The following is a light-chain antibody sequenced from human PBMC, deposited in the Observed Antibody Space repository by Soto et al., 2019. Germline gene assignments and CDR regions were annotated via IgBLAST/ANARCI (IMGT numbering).Light chain of an antibody. Sequence: DIVMTQSPDSLAVSLGERATINCKSSPSVLYRSNNKSFFAWYQQKPRQPPKLLIYWASTRESGVPDRFSGSGSGTDFTLTISSLQAEDVAVYYCQQFYGTPITFGQGTRLEIK. J-gene: IGKJ5*01. CDR1: PSVLYRSNNKSF. V-gene: IGKV4-1*01. CDR3: QQFYGTPIT. CDR2: WAS.